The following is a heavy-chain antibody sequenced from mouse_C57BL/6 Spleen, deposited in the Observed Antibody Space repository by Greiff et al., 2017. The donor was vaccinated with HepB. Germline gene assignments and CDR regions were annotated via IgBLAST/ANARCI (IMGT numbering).Heavy chain of an antibody. CDR1: GFNIKDYY. CDR2: IDPEDGET. D-gene: IGHD4-1*01. CDR3: ASLSLGRKENY. J-gene: IGHJ2*01. V-gene: IGHV14-2*01. Sequence: EVKLMESGAELVKPGASVKLSCTASGFNIKDYYMHWVKQRTEQGLEWIGRIDPEDGETKYAPKFQGKATITADTSSNTAYLQLSSLTSEDTAVYYCASLSLGRKENYWGQGTTLPVSS.